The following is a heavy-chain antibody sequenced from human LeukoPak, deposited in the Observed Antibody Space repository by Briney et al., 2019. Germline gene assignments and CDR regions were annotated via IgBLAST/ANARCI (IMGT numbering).Heavy chain of an antibody. J-gene: IGHJ4*02. Sequence: SETLSLTCTVSGGSISSYYWSWIRQPPGKGLEWIGDIYYSGSTNYNPSLKSRVTISVGTSKNQFSLKLSSVTAADTAVYYCARSSVLWFGELGRDYYFDYWGQGTLVTVSS. CDR3: ARSSVLWFGELGRDYYFDY. V-gene: IGHV4-59*01. D-gene: IGHD3-10*01. CDR2: IYYSGST. CDR1: GGSISSYY.